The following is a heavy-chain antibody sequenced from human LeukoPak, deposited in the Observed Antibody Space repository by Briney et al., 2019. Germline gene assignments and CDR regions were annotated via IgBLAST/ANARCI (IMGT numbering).Heavy chain of an antibody. J-gene: IGHJ6*03. V-gene: IGHV3-53*01. Sequence: GGSLRLSCVASGFTVSSNYMSWVRQAPGKGLEWVSVIYSGGSTYYTDSVKGRFTISRDNSRNTLYLQMNSLRAEDTAVYYCASGSGSYRTPYYYMDVWGTGTTVTVSS. CDR3: ASGSGSYRTPYYYMDV. CDR2: IYSGGST. CDR1: GFTVSSNY. D-gene: IGHD3-10*01.